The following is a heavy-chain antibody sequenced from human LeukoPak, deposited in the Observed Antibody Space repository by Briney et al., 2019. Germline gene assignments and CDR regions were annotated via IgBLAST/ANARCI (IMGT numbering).Heavy chain of an antibody. J-gene: IGHJ4*02. CDR1: GGSMSSSY. D-gene: IGHD3-22*01. CDR2: IYYSGST. V-gene: IGHV4-59*01. CDR3: ARQYYYDSSGYALLFDY. Sequence: PSETLSLTCTVSGGSMSSSYWSWMRQPPGKGLEWIGYIYYSGSTNYNPSLKSRVTISVDTSKNQFSLKLSSVTAADTAVYYCARQYYYDSSGYALLFDYWGQGTLVTVSS.